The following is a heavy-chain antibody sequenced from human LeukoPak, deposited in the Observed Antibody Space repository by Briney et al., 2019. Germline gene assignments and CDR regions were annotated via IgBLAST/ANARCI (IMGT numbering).Heavy chain of an antibody. CDR1: GGSISSGGYC. D-gene: IGHD3-3*01. CDR2: IHYSGST. J-gene: IGHJ6*03. CDR3: ARGPYYDFWSGYPYMDV. Sequence: SQTLSLTCTVSGGSISSGGYCWNWIRQHPGKGLEWIGHIHYSGSTYYNPSLKSRLTISVDTSKNQFSLRLSSVTAADTAVCYCARGPYYDFWSGYPYMDVWGKGTTVTVSS. V-gene: IGHV4-31*03.